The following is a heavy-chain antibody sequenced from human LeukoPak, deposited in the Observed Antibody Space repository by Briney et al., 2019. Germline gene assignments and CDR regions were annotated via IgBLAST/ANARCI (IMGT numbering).Heavy chain of an antibody. CDR2: INGSSSDT. J-gene: IGHJ5*02. V-gene: IGHV3-11*03. CDR1: GFXFSDYY. Sequence: GGSLRLSCAASGFXFSDYYITWIRQAPGRGLEWISYINGSSSDTKYADSVKGRFTISRDNAKNSVYLLMNSLRAEDTAVYYCARRGTTYCTVDSCHPNWFDPWGQGTLVTVSS. D-gene: IGHD2-15*01. CDR3: ARRGTTYCTVDSCHPNWFDP.